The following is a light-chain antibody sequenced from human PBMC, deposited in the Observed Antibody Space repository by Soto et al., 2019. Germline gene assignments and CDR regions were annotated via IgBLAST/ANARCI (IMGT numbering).Light chain of an antibody. V-gene: IGKV1-9*01. J-gene: IGKJ3*01. Sequence: DIQLTQSPSFLSASVGDRVTITCRASQDISNYLVWYQQKPGKAPKPQIYAASTLQSGVPSRFSGSGSGTEFTLTISSLQPEDFATYYCQQLNSYPLTFGPGTNVDIK. CDR1: QDISNY. CDR2: AAS. CDR3: QQLNSYPLT.